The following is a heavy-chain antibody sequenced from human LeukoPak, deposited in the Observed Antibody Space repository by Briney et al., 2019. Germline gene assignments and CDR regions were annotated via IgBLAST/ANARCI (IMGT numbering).Heavy chain of an antibody. CDR2: IYYSGST. CDR1: GGSISSYY. D-gene: IGHD6-19*01. J-gene: IGHJ3*02. Sequence: SETLSLTCTVSGGSISSYYWTWIRQPPGKGLEWIGYIYYSGSTNYNPSLESRVTISVDTSKNQFSLKLSSVTAADTAVYYCARGRIIAVAGTEYPDAFDIWGQGTMVTVSS. CDR3: ARGRIIAVAGTEYPDAFDI. V-gene: IGHV4-59*01.